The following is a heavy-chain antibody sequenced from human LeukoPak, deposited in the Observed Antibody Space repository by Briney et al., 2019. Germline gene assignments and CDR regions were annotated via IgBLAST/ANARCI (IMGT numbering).Heavy chain of an antibody. Sequence: GGSLRLSCAASGFSLSNYGMSWVRQAPGKGLQWVSAVSGDGITTLYADSVKGRFTISRDNSKNTMYLQMDSLRAEDTALYYCAKGAQSASFDPWGQGTLVTVSS. CDR3: AKGAQSASFDP. CDR1: GFSLSNYG. D-gene: IGHD3-3*01. V-gene: IGHV3-23*01. J-gene: IGHJ5*02. CDR2: VSGDGITT.